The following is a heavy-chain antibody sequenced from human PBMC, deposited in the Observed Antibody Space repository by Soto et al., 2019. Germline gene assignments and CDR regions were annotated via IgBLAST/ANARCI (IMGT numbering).Heavy chain of an antibody. V-gene: IGHV3-23*01. CDR2: ISGSGGST. CDR1: GFTFSSYA. D-gene: IGHD3-16*01. Sequence: GSLRLSCAASGFTFSSYAMSWVRQAPGKGLEWVSAISGSGGSTYYADSVKGRFTISRDNSKNTLYLQMNSLRAEDTAVYYCANHWGPYAGPYYYMDVWGKGTTVPVSS. J-gene: IGHJ6*03. CDR3: ANHWGPYAGPYYYMDV.